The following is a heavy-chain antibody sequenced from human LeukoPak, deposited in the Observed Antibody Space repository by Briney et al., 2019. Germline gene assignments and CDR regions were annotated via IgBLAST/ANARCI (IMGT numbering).Heavy chain of an antibody. D-gene: IGHD3-3*01. CDR3: ARSSVNWFDP. CDR2: IYPGDSDS. J-gene: IGHJ5*02. CDR1: GYSFSNYW. V-gene: IGHV5-51*01. Sequence: KCGESLKISCKGSGYSFSNYWIGWVRQMPGKGLEWMGIIYPGDSDSRYSPSFQGQVTISVDKSISTAYLQWSSLKASDTAIYYCARSSVNWFDPWGPGTLVTVSS.